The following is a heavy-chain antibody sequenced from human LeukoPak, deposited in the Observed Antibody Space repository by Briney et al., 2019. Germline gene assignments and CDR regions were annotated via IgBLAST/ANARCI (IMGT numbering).Heavy chain of an antibody. J-gene: IGHJ4*02. CDR1: GGSISSYY. CDR3: ARVRGSSWSSFDY. Sequence: SETLSLTCTVSGGSISSYYWSWSRQPPGKGLEWIGYIYYSGSTNYNPSLKSRVTISVDTSKNQFSLKLSSVTAADTAVYYCARVRGSSWSSFDYWGQGTLVTVSS. D-gene: IGHD6-13*01. V-gene: IGHV4-59*01. CDR2: IYYSGST.